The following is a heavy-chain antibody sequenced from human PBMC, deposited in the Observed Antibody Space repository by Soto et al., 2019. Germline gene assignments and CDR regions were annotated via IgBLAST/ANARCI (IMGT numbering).Heavy chain of an antibody. J-gene: IGHJ5*02. V-gene: IGHV4-31*03. CDR3: ARRGTTVTGGWFDP. CDR1: GGSISSGGYY. D-gene: IGHD4-17*01. Sequence: SETLSLTCTVSGGSISSGGYYWSWIRQHPGKGLEWIGYIYYSGSTYYNPSLKSRVTISVDTSKNQFSLKLSSVTAADTAVYYCARRGTTVTGGWFDPWGQGTLVTVSS. CDR2: IYYSGST.